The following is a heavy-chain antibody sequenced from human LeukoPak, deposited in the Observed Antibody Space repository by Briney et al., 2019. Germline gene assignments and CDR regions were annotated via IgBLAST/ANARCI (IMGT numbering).Heavy chain of an antibody. D-gene: IGHD4-11*01. J-gene: IGHJ6*03. Sequence: ASVKVSCKASGYTFTSYYMHWVRQAPGQGLEWMGIINPSGGTTSYAQRFQGRVTMTRDTSTSTVYMELSSLRSEDTAVYYCAKQRYSNYYYYYYMDVWGKGTTVTVSS. CDR2: INPSGGTT. CDR3: AKQRYSNYYYYYYMDV. V-gene: IGHV1-46*01. CDR1: GYTFTSYY.